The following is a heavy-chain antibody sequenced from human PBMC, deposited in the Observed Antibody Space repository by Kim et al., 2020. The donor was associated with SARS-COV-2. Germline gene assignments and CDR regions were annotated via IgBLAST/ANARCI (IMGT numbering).Heavy chain of an antibody. CDR3: ATDALPAEVAAVLGHYYYYGMDV. V-gene: IGHV7-4-1*02. CDR2: INTNTGNP. CDR1: GYTFTSYT. J-gene: IGHJ6*02. Sequence: ASVKVSCKASGYTFTSYTMNWVRQAPGQGLEWMGWINTNTGNPTYAQGFTGQFVFSLDTSVSTAYLQISSLKAEDTAVYYCATDALPAEVAAVLGHYYYYGMDVWGQGTTVTVSS. D-gene: IGHD6-13*01.